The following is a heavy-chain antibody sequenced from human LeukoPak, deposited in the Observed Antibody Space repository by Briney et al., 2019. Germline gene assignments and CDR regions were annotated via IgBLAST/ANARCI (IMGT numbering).Heavy chain of an antibody. CDR1: GFTFSSYS. CDR3: ARDPSLGKIQGLPFYGSGYSRALDY. CDR2: ISTSSTYI. Sequence: SGGSLRLSCAASGFTFSSYSMNWVRQAPGKGLEWVSSISTSSTYIYYAGSVKGRFTISRDNANNSLYLQMNSLRAEDTAVYYCARDPSLGKIQGLPFYGSGYSRALDYWGQGTLVTVSS. J-gene: IGHJ4*02. D-gene: IGHD3-10*01. V-gene: IGHV3-21*01.